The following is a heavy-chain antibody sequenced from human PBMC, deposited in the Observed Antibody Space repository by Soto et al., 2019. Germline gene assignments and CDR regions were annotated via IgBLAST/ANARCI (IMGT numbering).Heavy chain of an antibody. CDR3: AGVVQLGSVAFDI. Sequence: GASVKVSCKASGYTFTSYYMHWVRQAPGQGLEWMGIINPSGGSTSYAQKFQGRVTMTRDTSTSTVYLELSSLRSEDTAVYYCAGVVQLGSVAFDIWGQGTMVTVS. CDR1: GYTFTSYY. D-gene: IGHD6-13*01. V-gene: IGHV1-46*01. CDR2: INPSGGST. J-gene: IGHJ3*02.